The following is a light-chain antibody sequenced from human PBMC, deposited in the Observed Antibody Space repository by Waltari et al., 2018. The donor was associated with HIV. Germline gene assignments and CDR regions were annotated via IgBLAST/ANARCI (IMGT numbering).Light chain of an antibody. CDR3: AAWDDSLNAWV. J-gene: IGLJ3*02. CDR2: SNN. Sequence: QSVLAQPPSASGTPGHRVTISCSGSSSKVGSNIVNWYQQVPGTAPKLLIYSNNQRPSGVPDRFSGSNSGTSASLAISGLQSEDEADYYCAAWDDSLNAWVFGGGTKLTVL. CDR1: SSKVGSNI. V-gene: IGLV1-44*01.